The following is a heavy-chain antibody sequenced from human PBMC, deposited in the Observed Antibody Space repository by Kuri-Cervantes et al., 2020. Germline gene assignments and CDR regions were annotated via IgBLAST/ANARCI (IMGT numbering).Heavy chain of an antibody. V-gene: IGHV3-21*03. CDR1: GFTFSSYS. CDR2: ISSSSSYI. J-gene: IGHJ4*02. CDR3: ARGKSRLYDY. Sequence: GESLKISCAASGFTFSSYSMNWVRQAPGKGLEWVSSISSSSSYIYYADSVKGRFTISRDNAKNSLYLQMNSLRAEDTAVYYCARGKSRLYDYWGQGTLVTVSS.